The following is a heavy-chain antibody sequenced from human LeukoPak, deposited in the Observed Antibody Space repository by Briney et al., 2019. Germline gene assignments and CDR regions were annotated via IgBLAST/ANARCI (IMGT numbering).Heavy chain of an antibody. D-gene: IGHD6-6*01. Sequence: TSETLSLTCTVSGGSINNYYWSWIRQPAGKGLEWIGRIYTSGSTNYNPSLKGRVTMSVDTSKNQFSLKVSSVTAADTAVYYCARAYSSSSPIDYWGQGTLVTVSS. CDR2: IYTSGST. CDR1: GGSINNYY. J-gene: IGHJ4*02. V-gene: IGHV4-4*07. CDR3: ARAYSSSSPIDY.